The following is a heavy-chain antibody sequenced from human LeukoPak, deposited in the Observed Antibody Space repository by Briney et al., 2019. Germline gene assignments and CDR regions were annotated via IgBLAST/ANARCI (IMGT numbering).Heavy chain of an antibody. D-gene: IGHD5-18*01. CDR1: GFTFSSYS. CDR3: AREQNVDTAMVTDGQLN. V-gene: IGHV3-21*01. CDR2: ISSSSSYI. J-gene: IGHJ4*02. Sequence: GGSLRLSCAASGFTFSSYSMNWVRQAPGKGLEWVSSISSSSSYIYYADSVKGRFTISRDNAKNSLYLQMNSLRAEDTAVYYCAREQNVDTAMVTDGQLNWGQGTLVTVSS.